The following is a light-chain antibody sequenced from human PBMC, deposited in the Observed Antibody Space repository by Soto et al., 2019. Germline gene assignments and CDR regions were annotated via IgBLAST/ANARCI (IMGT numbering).Light chain of an antibody. CDR2: DVS. J-gene: IGLJ1*01. CDR3: SSRTTSNPYV. CDR1: SSDIGAYNS. Sequence: QSALTQPASVSGSPGQSITISCTGTSSDIGAYNSVPWYQQHPGKAPKLMIYDVSNRPSGVSNRFSASKSGNTASLTIAGLQAEDAADYYCSSRTTSNPYVFGTGTKVTVL. V-gene: IGLV2-14*03.